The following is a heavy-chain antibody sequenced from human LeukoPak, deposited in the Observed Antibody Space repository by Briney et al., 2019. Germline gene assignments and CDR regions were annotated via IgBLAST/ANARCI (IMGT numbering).Heavy chain of an antibody. V-gene: IGHV3-21*01. CDR2: ISSSSSYI. CDR3: ARSDRWIQLGLDY. Sequence: PGGSLRLSCAASGFTFSSYSMNWVRQAPGKGLEWVSSISSSSSYIYYADSVKGRFTISRDNAKNSLYLQMNSLRAEDTAVYYCARSDRWIQLGLDYWGQGTLVTVSS. CDR1: GFTFSSYS. J-gene: IGHJ4*02. D-gene: IGHD5-18*01.